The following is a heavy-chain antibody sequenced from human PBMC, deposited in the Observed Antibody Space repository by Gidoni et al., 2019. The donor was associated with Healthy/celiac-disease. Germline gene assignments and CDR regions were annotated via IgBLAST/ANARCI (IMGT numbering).Heavy chain of an antibody. CDR3: ARAACRGLGLYYYYGMDV. CDR2: IKQDGSEK. J-gene: IGHJ6*02. V-gene: IGHV3-7*01. D-gene: IGHD2-15*01. CDR1: GFTFSSYW. Sequence: EVQLVESGGGLVQPGGSLRLSCAASGFTFSSYWMSWVRQAPGKGLEWVANIKQDGSEKYYVDSVKGRFTISRDNAKNSLYLQMNSLRAEDTAVYYCARAACRGLGLYYYYGMDVWGQGTTVTVSS.